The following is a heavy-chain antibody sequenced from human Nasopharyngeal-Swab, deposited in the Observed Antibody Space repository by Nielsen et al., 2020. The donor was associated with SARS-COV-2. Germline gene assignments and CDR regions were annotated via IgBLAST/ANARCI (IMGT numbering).Heavy chain of an antibody. CDR3: ARVRAAAGNGWFDP. V-gene: IGHV3-74*01. Sequence: SCAASGFTFRTYWMHWVRQGPGKGLAWVSRINGDGSSTSYADSVKGRFTISRDNAKNTLYLQMNSLRAEDTAVYYCARVRAAAGNGWFDPWGQGTLITVSS. J-gene: IGHJ5*02. CDR1: GFTFRTYW. CDR2: INGDGSST. D-gene: IGHD6-13*01.